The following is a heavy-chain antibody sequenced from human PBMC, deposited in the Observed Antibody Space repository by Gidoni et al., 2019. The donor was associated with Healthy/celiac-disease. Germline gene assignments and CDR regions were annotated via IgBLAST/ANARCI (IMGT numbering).Heavy chain of an antibody. V-gene: IGHV4-39*07. J-gene: IGHJ5*02. CDR3: ARGGIVVVTA. CDR1: GGSISSSSYY. CDR2: IYYSGST. D-gene: IGHD2-21*02. Sequence: QLQLQESGPGLVKPSEPLSLTCTVSGGSISSSSYYWGWIRQPPGKGLEWIGSIYYSGSTYYNPSLKSRVTISVDTSKNQFSLKLSSVTAADTAVYYCARGGIVVVTAWGQGTLVTVSS.